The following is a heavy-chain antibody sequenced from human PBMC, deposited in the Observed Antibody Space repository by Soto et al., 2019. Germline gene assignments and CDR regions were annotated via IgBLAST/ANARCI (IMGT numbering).Heavy chain of an antibody. D-gene: IGHD3-9*01. CDR3: ARGVYDRGSLQNSDVREHRWWFDP. V-gene: IGHV4-34*01. CDR2: INHSGST. Sequence: PSETLSLTCAVYGGSFSGYYWSWIRQPPGKGLEWIGEINHSGSTNYNPSLKSRVTISVDTSKNQFSLKLSSVTAADTAVYYCARGVYDRGSLQNSDVREHRWWFDPWGQGTLVTVSS. CDR1: GGSFSGYY. J-gene: IGHJ5*02.